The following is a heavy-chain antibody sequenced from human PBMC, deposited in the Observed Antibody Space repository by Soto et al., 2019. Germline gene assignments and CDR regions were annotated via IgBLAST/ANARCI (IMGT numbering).Heavy chain of an antibody. CDR1: GYTFTSYG. J-gene: IGHJ5*02. D-gene: IGHD3-3*01. CDR3: ARVNYQFWIGYFNWFDP. Sequence: QVQLVQSGAEVKKPGASVKVSCKASGYTFTSYGISWLRQAPGQGLEWMGWISAYNGNTNYAQKHQGRVTMTTDTSTSTAYMEMRSLRSDDTAVSYCARVNYQFWIGYFNWFDPWGKGTMVTVSS. V-gene: IGHV1-18*04. CDR2: ISAYNGNT.